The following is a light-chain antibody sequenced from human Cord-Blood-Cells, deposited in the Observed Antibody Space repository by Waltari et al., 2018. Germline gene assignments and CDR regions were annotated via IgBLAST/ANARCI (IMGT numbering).Light chain of an antibody. CDR2: GAS. CDR3: QQYNNWPPLT. Sequence: EIVMTQSPATLSVSPGERATLSCRASQSVSSNLAWYQQKPGQAPRLLIYGASTRATGIPARFSGRGSGTEFTLTISSLQSEDFVVYYCQQYNNWPPLTFGGGPRWRSN. CDR1: QSVSSN. J-gene: IGKJ4*01. V-gene: IGKV3-15*01.